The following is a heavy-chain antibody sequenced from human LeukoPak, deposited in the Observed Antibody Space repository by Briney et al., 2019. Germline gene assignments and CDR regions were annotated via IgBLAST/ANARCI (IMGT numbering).Heavy chain of an antibody. CDR2: IKEDGSET. CDR1: GFTFCEYW. Sequence: PGGSLRLSCAASGFTFCEYWMSWVRQAPGKGLQWVANIKEDGSETYYDDSVRGRFTISRDNAKTSLYLQMNSLRVEDTAVYYCARARWEGSVAGRCDCWGQGTLVTVSS. CDR3: ARARWEGSVAGRCDC. J-gene: IGHJ4*02. V-gene: IGHV3-7*01. D-gene: IGHD6-19*01.